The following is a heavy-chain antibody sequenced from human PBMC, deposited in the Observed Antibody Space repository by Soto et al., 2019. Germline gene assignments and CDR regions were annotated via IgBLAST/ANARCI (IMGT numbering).Heavy chain of an antibody. CDR3: ALERQLNSPSDGCDI. Sequence: QVQLIQSGDEVKKPGASMKVSCKASAFTVYYLHWVRQAPGQGLEWMGRINPNAGVTDYAQRFQGRVTMPSDTSIATAFMDLSNVDFDDTAVYYCALERQLNSPSDGCDIWGQGTMVTVSS. V-gene: IGHV1-2*02. D-gene: IGHD6-13*01. CDR2: INPNAGVT. CDR1: AFTVYY. J-gene: IGHJ3*02.